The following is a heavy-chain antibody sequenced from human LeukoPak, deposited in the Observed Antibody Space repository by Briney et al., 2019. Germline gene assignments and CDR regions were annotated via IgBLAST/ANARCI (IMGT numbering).Heavy chain of an antibody. Sequence: GGSLRLSCAASGFTFSRYAMSWVRQAPGKGLEWVAAISGSGGSTYYADSVKGRFTISRDNSKNTLDLQMNSLRAEDTAVYYCAKDLLSNDYDCGCPSSFVYWGPGTLGPVSS. D-gene: IGHD2-21*01. J-gene: IGHJ4*02. V-gene: IGHV3-23*01. CDR1: GFTFSRYA. CDR3: AKDLLSNDYDCGCPSSFVY. CDR2: ISGSGGST.